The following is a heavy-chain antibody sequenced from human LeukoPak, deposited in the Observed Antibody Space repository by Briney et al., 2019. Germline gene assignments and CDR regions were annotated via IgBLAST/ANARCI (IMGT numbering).Heavy chain of an antibody. V-gene: IGHV4-34*01. D-gene: IGHD6-6*01. CDR2: INHSGST. J-gene: IGHJ4*02. CDR3: ASRGSSSSGFVDY. CDR1: GGSFSGYY. Sequence: SETLSLTCAVYGGSFSGYYWSWIRQPPGKGLEWIGEINHSGSTNYNPSLKSRVTISVDTSKNQFSLKLSSVTAADTAVYYCASRGSSSSGFVDYWGQGTLVTVSS.